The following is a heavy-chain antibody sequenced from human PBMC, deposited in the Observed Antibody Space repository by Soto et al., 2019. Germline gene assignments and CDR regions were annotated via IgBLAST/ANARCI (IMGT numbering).Heavy chain of an antibody. Sequence: GGSLRLSCAASGFTFSDAWMSWVRQAPGKGLEWVGRIKSKTNGGTTDYAGPVKGRFTISRDDSKRTLYVQMNSLKTEDTAIYYCITLIPKGKWELGPWGEGPLVTVCS. D-gene: IGHD1-26*01. CDR3: ITLIPKGKWELGP. CDR2: IKSKTNGGTT. CDR1: GFTFSDAW. J-gene: IGHJ5*02. V-gene: IGHV3-15*05.